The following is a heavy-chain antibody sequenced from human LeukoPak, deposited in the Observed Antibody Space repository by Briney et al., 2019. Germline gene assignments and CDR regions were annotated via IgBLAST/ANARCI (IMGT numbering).Heavy chain of an antibody. D-gene: IGHD1-26*01. CDR3: AKYGPGSGSYSTSWYFHQ. V-gene: IGHV4-34*01. CDR1: GGSFSDYY. CDR2: INHSGRT. J-gene: IGHJ4*02. Sequence: SGTLSLTCAVYGGSFSDYYWTWIRQSPGKGLEWIGEINHSGRTNYNPSLESRVTISLDTSKNQFSLKLNSVTGADTAVYYCAKYGPGSGSYSTSWYFHQWGQGTLVTVSS.